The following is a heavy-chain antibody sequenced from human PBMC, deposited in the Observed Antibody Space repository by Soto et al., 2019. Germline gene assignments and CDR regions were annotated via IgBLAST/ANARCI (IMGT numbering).Heavy chain of an antibody. CDR1: GGTFSSYA. CDR2: IIPIFGTA. CDR3: ARDESYTFDY. J-gene: IGHJ4*02. Sequence: SVKVSGKASGGTFSSYAISWVRQAPGQGLEWMGGIIPIFGTANYAQKFQGRVTITADKSTSTAYMELSSLRSEDTAVYYCARDESYTFDYWGQGTLVTVSS. D-gene: IGHD2-2*02. V-gene: IGHV1-69*06.